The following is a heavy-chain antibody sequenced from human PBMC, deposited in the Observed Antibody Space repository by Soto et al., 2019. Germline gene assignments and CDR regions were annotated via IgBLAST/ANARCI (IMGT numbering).Heavy chain of an antibody. CDR1: GGSISSGGYY. D-gene: IGHD2-8*01. V-gene: IGHV4-31*03. Sequence: SETLSLTCTVSGGSISSGGYYWSWIRQHPGKGLEWIGYIYYSGSTYYNPSLKSRVTISVDTSKNQFSLKLSSVTAADTAVYYCAGGLGYCTNGVCGIDYWGQGTLVTVSS. J-gene: IGHJ4*02. CDR2: IYYSGST. CDR3: AGGLGYCTNGVCGIDY.